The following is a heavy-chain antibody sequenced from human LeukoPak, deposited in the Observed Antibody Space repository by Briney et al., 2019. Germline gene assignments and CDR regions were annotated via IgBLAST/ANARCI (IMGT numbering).Heavy chain of an antibody. V-gene: IGHV1-2*02. CDR1: GYTFTGYY. Sequence: TSVKVSCKASGYTFTGYYMHWVRQAPGQGLKWMGWINPNSGGTNYAQKFQGRVTMTRDTSISTAYMELSRLRSDDTAVYYCARDQSHYYDSSGYTNYWGHGTLVTVSS. J-gene: IGHJ4*01. D-gene: IGHD3-22*01. CDR2: INPNSGGT. CDR3: ARDQSHYYDSSGYTNY.